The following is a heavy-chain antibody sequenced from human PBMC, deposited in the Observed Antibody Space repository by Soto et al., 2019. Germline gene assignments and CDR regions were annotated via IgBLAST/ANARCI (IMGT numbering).Heavy chain of an antibody. CDR2: IYYSGST. V-gene: IGHV4-59*11. CDR3: ARGYSLAFDY. CDR1: GGSFSGHS. Sequence: PSETLSLTCAVYGGSFSGHSWSWIRQPPGKGLEWIGYIYYSGSTNYNPSLKSRVTISVDTSKNQFSLKLSSVTAADTAVYYCARGYSLAFDYWGQGTLVTVSS. J-gene: IGHJ4*02. D-gene: IGHD2-21*01.